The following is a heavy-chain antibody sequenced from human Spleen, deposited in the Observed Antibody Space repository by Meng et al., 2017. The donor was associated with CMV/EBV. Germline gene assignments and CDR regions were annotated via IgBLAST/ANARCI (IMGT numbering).Heavy chain of an antibody. CDR2: INHGGGT. CDR1: GGSFSGYC. D-gene: IGHD3-16*01. V-gene: IGHV4-34*01. Sequence: VCGGSFSGYCWGWVRRPPGRELEWIGGINHGGGTNYNPSLTSRVTISVDTSKNQFSLKLSSVTAADTAVYYCARAYGYVWGTPGGYWGQGTLVTVSS. J-gene: IGHJ4*02. CDR3: ARAYGYVWGTPGGY.